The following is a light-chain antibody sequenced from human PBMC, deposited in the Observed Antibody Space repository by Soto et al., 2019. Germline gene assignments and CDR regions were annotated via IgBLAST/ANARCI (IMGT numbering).Light chain of an antibody. CDR3: QQYGNSGT. CDR1: QSVSSRF. CDR2: GSS. Sequence: EIVLTQSPATLSLSAGERATISCRASQSVSSRFLSWYQQSPGHPPRLLMYGSSNRATVIPDIFGGTACGIVFPLTISILHPEYFAVYYCQQYGNSGTFGQGTKVDI. J-gene: IGKJ1*01. V-gene: IGKV3-20*01.